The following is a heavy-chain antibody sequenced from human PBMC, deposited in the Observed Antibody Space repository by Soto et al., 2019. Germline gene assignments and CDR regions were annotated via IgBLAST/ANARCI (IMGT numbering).Heavy chain of an antibody. J-gene: IGHJ3*02. D-gene: IGHD3-3*01. CDR2: ISSSGSTI. CDR1: GFTFSDYY. CDR3: ARDNTIFGVYDAFDI. V-gene: IGHV3-11*01. Sequence: GGSLRLSCAASGFTFSDYYMSWIHQAPGKGLEWVSYISSSGSTIYYADSVKGRFTISRDNAKNSLYLQMNSLRAEDTAVYYCARDNTIFGVYDAFDIWGQGTMATVSS.